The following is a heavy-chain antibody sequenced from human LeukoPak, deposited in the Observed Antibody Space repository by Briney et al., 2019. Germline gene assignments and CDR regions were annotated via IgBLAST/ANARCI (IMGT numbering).Heavy chain of an antibody. CDR1: GGSISSGDYY. CDR2: IYYSGST. Sequence: SQTLSLTCTVSGGSISSGDYYWSWIRQPPGKGLEWIGYIYYSGSTYYNPSLKSRVTISVDTSKNQFSLKLSSVTAADTAVYYCARDRWHYDSSGYYNWGQGTLVTVSS. V-gene: IGHV4-30-4*08. D-gene: IGHD3-22*01. CDR3: ARDRWHYDSSGYYN. J-gene: IGHJ4*02.